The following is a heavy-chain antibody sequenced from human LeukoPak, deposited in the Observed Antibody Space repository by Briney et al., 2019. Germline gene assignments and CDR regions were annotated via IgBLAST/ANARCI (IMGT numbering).Heavy chain of an antibody. CDR1: GGSFSGYY. Sequence: PSETLSLTCAVYGGSFSGYYWSWIRQPPGKGLEWIGEINHSGSTNYNPSLKSRVTISVDTSKNQFSLKLSSVTAADTAVYCCARSIAVAGAAFDIWGQGTMVTVSS. V-gene: IGHV4-34*01. CDR2: INHSGST. CDR3: ARSIAVAGAAFDI. J-gene: IGHJ3*02. D-gene: IGHD6-19*01.